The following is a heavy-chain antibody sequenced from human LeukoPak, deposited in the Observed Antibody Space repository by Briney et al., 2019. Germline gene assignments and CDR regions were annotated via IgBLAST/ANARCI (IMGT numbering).Heavy chain of an antibody. Sequence: GGSLRLSCAASGFTVSSNYMSWVRQAPGKGLEWVSVIYSGGSTYYADSVKGRFTISRDNSKNTLYLQMNSLRAEDTAVYYCARDQIVVGSYDAFDIWGQGTMVTVSS. V-gene: IGHV3-66*01. D-gene: IGHD2-15*01. CDR1: GFTVSSNY. J-gene: IGHJ3*02. CDR3: ARDQIVVGSYDAFDI. CDR2: IYSGGST.